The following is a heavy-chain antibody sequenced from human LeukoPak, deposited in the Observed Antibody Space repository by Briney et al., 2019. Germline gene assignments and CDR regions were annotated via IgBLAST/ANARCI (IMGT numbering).Heavy chain of an antibody. D-gene: IGHD3-10*01. CDR1: GFTFSSYS. J-gene: IGHJ4*02. CDR2: ISSSSSYI. V-gene: IGHV3-21*01. Sequence: PGGSLRLSCAVSGFTFSSYSMNWVRQAPGKGQEWVSSISSSSSYIYYAGSVKGRFTISRDNAKNSLYLQMNSLRAEDTAVYYCARDLDITMVRGVILDYWGQGTLVTVSS. CDR3: ARDLDITMVRGVILDY.